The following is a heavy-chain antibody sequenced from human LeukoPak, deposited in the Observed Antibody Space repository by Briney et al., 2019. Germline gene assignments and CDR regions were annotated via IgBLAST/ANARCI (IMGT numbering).Heavy chain of an antibody. V-gene: IGHV3-7*01. CDR1: GFTFSSFA. Sequence: GGSLRLSCAASGFTFSSFAMSGVRQAPGKGLEWVANIKQDGSEKYYVDSVKGRFTISRDNAKNSLYLQMNSLRAEDTAVYYCARDRDTSGYYYPLFDYWGQGTLVTVSS. J-gene: IGHJ4*02. D-gene: IGHD3-22*01. CDR3: ARDRDTSGYYYPLFDY. CDR2: IKQDGSEK.